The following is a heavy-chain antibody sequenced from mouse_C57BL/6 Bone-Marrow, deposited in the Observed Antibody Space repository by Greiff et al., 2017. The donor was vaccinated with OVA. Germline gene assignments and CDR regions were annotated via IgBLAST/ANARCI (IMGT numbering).Heavy chain of an antibody. CDR3: ARWGYWDVGYFEE. D-gene: IGHD4-1*01. V-gene: IGHV1-55*01. CDR1: GYTFTSYC. Sequence: VQLQQPGPELVKPGASVKISCKASGYTFTSYCITWVNQTPGQGLEWIGDIYPGSGSTNYNEKFKSKATLTVDTSSSPAYMQLSSLTSEDSAVYYCARWGYWDVGYFEEWGQGTTLTVSA. CDR2: IYPGSGST. J-gene: IGHJ2*01.